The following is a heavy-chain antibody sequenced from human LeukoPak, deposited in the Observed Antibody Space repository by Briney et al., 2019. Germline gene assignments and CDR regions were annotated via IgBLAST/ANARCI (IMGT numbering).Heavy chain of an antibody. CDR1: GYTFTSYY. CDR3: ARDYARGSSGWYFDY. Sequence: ASVKVSCKASGYTFTSYYMHWVRQAPGQGLEWMGIINPSGGSTSYAQKFQGRVTMTRDTSTSTVYMELSSLRSEDTAVYYCARDYARGSSGWYFDYWGQGTLATVSS. CDR2: INPSGGST. V-gene: IGHV1-46*01. D-gene: IGHD6-19*01. J-gene: IGHJ4*02.